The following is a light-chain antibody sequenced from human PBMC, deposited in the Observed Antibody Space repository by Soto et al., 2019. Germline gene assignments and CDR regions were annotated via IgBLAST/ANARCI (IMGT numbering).Light chain of an antibody. CDR3: CSYAGSSYV. CDR2: DVS. J-gene: IGLJ1*01. Sequence: QSVLTQPRSVSGSPGQSVTISCTGTSSDVGGYNYVYWYQQHPGKAPILMIYDVSKRPSGVPDRFSGSKSGNTASLTISGLQDEDEAEYYCCSYAGSSYVFGTGTKVTVL. CDR1: SSDVGGYNY. V-gene: IGLV2-11*01.